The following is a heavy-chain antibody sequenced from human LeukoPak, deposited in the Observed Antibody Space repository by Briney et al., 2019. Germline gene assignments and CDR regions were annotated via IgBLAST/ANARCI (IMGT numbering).Heavy chain of an antibody. CDR1: GGSISSYH. D-gene: IGHD5-24*01. V-gene: IGHV4-59*01. Sequence: SETLSLTCTVSGGSISSYHWSWIRQPPGKGLEWIGYIYYSGSTNYNPSLKSRVTISVDTSKNQFSLKLSSVTAADTAVYYCARVRDGYNYWDFDYWGQGTLVTVSS. J-gene: IGHJ4*02. CDR3: ARVRDGYNYWDFDY. CDR2: IYYSGST.